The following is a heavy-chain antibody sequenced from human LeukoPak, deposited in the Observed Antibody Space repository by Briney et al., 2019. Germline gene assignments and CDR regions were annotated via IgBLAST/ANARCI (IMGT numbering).Heavy chain of an antibody. J-gene: IGHJ4*02. CDR1: GYTFTSYG. CDR2: ISAYNGNT. D-gene: IGHD2-2*01. CDR3: ARAEDFVVVPAAPFDY. V-gene: IGHV1-18*01. Sequence: GASVKVSCKASGYTFTSYGISWVRQAPGQGLEWMGWISAYNGNTNYAQKLQGRVTMTTDTSTSTAYMELRSLRSDGTAVYYCARAEDFVVVPAAPFDYWGQGTLVTVSS.